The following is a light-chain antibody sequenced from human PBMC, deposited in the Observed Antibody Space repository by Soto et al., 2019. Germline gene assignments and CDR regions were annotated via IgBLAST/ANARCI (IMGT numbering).Light chain of an antibody. CDR3: QQYGGSLKWA. J-gene: IGKJ1*01. V-gene: IGKV3-20*01. Sequence: EIVLTQSPGTLSLSPGERATLSCRASQSIARSYVVWYQQRPGQAPRLLIYATSSRATGIPDRFSGSGSATDFTLTISRLEPEDFAVYYCQQYGGSLKWAFGQGTKVEIK. CDR2: ATS. CDR1: QSIARSY.